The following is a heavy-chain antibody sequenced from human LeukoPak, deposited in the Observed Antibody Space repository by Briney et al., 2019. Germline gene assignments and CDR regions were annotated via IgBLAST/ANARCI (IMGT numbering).Heavy chain of an antibody. Sequence: SQTLSLTCAISGDSVSSNGAAWNWIRQSPSRGLEGLGRTYYRTKWYNDYAVSVKSRITINPDTSKNQFSLQLNSVTPEDTAVYYCARDQLWDGSDAFDIWGQGTMVTVSS. D-gene: IGHD1-1*01. CDR3: ARDQLWDGSDAFDI. J-gene: IGHJ3*02. CDR2: TYYRTKWYN. CDR1: GDSVSSNGAA. V-gene: IGHV6-1*01.